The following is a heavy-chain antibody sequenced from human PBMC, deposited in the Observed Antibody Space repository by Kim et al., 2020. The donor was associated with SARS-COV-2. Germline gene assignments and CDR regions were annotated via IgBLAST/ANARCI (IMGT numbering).Heavy chain of an antibody. V-gene: IGHV7-4-1*02. CDR2: INTNTGNP. CDR3: ASPYGSGSYYNVPGY. CDR1: GYTFTSYV. J-gene: IGHJ4*02. D-gene: IGHD3-10*01. Sequence: ASVKVSCKASGYTFTSYVMNWVRQAPGQGLEWMGWINTNTGNPTYAQGFTGRFVFSLDTSVSTAYLQISSLKAEDTAVYYCASPYGSGSYYNVPGYWGQGTLVTVSS.